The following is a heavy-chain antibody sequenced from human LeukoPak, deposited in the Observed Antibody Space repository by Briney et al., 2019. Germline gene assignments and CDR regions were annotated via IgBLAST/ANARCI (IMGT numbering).Heavy chain of an antibody. Sequence: SETLSLTCTVSGGSISGADYYWSWIRQPPGKGLEWIGYVYYSGSTYYSPSLKSRLTISVDTSKNQFSLKLSSVTAADTAVYYCARDRDMVRGVYYYYYGMDVWGQGTTVTVSS. CDR2: VYYSGST. J-gene: IGHJ6*02. CDR3: ARDRDMVRGVYYYYYGMDV. D-gene: IGHD3-10*01. V-gene: IGHV4-30-4*01. CDR1: GGSISGADYY.